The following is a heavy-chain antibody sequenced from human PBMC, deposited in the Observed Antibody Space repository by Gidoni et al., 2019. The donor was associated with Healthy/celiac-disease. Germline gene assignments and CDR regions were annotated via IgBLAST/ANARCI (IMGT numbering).Heavy chain of an antibody. D-gene: IGHD1-26*01. CDR3: ARVRGAATPYDY. J-gene: IGHJ4*02. V-gene: IGHV1-3*01. CDR2: INAGNGNT. CDR1: VYTFTSYA. Sequence: QVQLVQSGAEVKTPGASVKVSCKASVYTFTSYAMHWVRQAPVRRVEWMGWINAGNGNTKYSQKCQGRVTINRDTSESTAYMGLSSLRSEDTDVYYCARVRGAATPYDYWGQGTLVTVSS.